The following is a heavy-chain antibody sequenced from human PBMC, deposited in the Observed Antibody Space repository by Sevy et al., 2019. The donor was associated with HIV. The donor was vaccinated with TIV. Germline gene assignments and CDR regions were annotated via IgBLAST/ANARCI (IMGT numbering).Heavy chain of an antibody. Sequence: GGSLRLSCTVSGFIFNNKGMHWVRQAPGRGLEWVAAIFSDGTTKYYGDSVKGRFTISRDNSKNALFLQMNSLRVDDTALYYCARESGSDWYLDSWDQGTLVTVSS. CDR1: GFIFNNKG. CDR3: ARESGSDWYLDS. D-gene: IGHD2-21*02. CDR2: IFSDGTTK. J-gene: IGHJ4*02. V-gene: IGHV3-30*12.